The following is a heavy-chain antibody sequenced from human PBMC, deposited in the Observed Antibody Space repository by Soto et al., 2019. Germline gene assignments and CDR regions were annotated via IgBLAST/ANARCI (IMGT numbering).Heavy chain of an antibody. CDR3: VRDGTKTLRDWFDP. V-gene: IGHV4-4*07. CDR1: GASISGFY. CDR2: IYPTGAT. Sequence: PSETLSLTCTVSGASISGFYWSWIRKSAEKGLEWIGRIYPTGATDYNPSLKSRVIMSVDTSKKQFSPKLRSVTAADTAVYYSVRDGTKTLRDWFDPWGQGISVTVS. D-gene: IGHD1-1*01. J-gene: IGHJ5*02.